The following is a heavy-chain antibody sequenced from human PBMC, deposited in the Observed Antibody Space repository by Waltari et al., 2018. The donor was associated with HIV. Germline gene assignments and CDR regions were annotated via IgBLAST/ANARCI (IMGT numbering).Heavy chain of an antibody. V-gene: IGHV3-30-3*01. CDR1: SFG. CDR3: ASPFYSDSTTYYYGLDY. J-gene: IGHJ4*02. D-gene: IGHD3-22*01. Sequence: SFGMHWVRQAPGKGLEWVAVISNDGSSKYYADSVKGRFTISRDNSKNTLYLHMNSLRAEDTAVYYCASPFYSDSTTYYYGLDYWGQGTLVTVSS. CDR2: ISNDGSSK.